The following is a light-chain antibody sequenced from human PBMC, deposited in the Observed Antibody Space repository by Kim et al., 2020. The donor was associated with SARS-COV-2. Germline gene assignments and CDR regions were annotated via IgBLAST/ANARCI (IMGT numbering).Light chain of an antibody. CDR3: QQSYSTPWT. Sequence: ASEGDRLTITCRASQSISSYLNWYQQKPVKAPKLLIDAASSLQSGVPSRFSGSGSGTDFTLTISSLQPEDFATYYCQQSYSTPWTFGQGTKVDIK. J-gene: IGKJ1*01. V-gene: IGKV1-39*01. CDR2: AAS. CDR1: QSISSY.